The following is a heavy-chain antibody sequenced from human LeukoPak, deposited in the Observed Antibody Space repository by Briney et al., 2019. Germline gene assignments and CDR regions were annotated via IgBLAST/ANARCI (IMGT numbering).Heavy chain of an antibody. V-gene: IGHV4-34*01. CDR1: GGPFSPYY. CDR3: ARGGFYCGGDCYVDD. J-gene: IGHJ4*02. CDR2: INHSGST. D-gene: IGHD2-21*02. Sequence: SETLSLTCAVYGGPFSPYYWSWIRQPPGKGLEWIGEINHSGSTNYNPSLKSRVTISVDTSKNQFSLRLSSVTAADTAVYYCARGGFYCGGDCYVDDWGQGTLVTVAS.